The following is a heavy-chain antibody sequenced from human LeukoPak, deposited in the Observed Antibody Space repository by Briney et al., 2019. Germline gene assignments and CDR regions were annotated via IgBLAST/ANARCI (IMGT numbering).Heavy chain of an antibody. D-gene: IGHD3-22*01. J-gene: IGHJ4*02. CDR2: IYYSGRT. CDR3: ARQRDYYDSSGLGEFDY. V-gene: IGHV4-39*01. Sequence: WVRQPPGEGLEWIGSIYYSGRTYYNPSLKSRVTISVDTSKNQFSLKLSSVTAADTAVYYCARQRDYYDSSGLGEFDYWGQGTLVSVSS.